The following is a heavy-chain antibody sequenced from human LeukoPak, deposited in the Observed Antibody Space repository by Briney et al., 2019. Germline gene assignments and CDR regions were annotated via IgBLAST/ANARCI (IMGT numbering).Heavy chain of an antibody. CDR1: GGSISSYY. CDR2: IYTSGST. J-gene: IGHJ6*03. Sequence: PSETLSLTCTVSGGSISSYYWSWIRQPAGKGLEWIGRIYTSGSTNYNPSLKSRVTMSVDTSNNQFSLKLSSVTAAETAVYYCARELQYYDYVWGSYRYQDVWGKGTTVTVS. CDR3: ARELQYYDYVWGSYRYQDV. D-gene: IGHD3-16*02. V-gene: IGHV4-4*07.